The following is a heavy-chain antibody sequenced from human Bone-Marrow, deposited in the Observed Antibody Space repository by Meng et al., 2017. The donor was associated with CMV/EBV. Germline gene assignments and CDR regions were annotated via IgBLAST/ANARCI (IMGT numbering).Heavy chain of an antibody. J-gene: IGHJ6*02. Sequence: GESLKISCAASGFTFDDYGMSWVRQAPGKGLEWVSGINWNGGSTGYADSVKGRFTISRDNAKNSLYLQMNSLRVEDTAVYYCARDLRKEYGMDVWGRGTKVTGSS. CDR3: ARDLRKEYGMDV. V-gene: IGHV3-20*04. CDR2: INWNGGST. CDR1: GFTFDDYG.